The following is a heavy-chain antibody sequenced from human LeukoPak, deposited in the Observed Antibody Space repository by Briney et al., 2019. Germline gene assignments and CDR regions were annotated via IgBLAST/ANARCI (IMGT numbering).Heavy chain of an antibody. Sequence: PGGSLRLSCAASGFTFSSYAMSWVRQAPGKGLEWVSAISGSGGSTYYADSVKGRFTISRDNSKNTLYLQMNSLRAEDTAVYYCAKDVGYCSSTSCSDAFDIWGQGTMVTVSS. CDR2: ISGSGGST. CDR3: AKDVGYCSSTSCSDAFDI. V-gene: IGHV3-23*01. CDR1: GFTFSSYA. D-gene: IGHD2-2*01. J-gene: IGHJ3*02.